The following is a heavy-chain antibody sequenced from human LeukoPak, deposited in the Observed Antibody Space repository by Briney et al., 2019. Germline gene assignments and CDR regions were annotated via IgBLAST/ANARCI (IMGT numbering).Heavy chain of an antibody. CDR2: ISYDGSNK. J-gene: IGHJ4*01. CDR3: AKEEWLGKMNYFDY. D-gene: IGHD3-3*01. Sequence: QPGGSLRLSCAASGFTFSSYGMHWVRQAPGKGLEWVAVISYDGSNKYYADSVKGRFTISRDNSKNTLYLQMNSLRAEDTAVYYCAKEEWLGKMNYFDYWGQGTLVTVSS. CDR1: GFTFSSYG. V-gene: IGHV3-30*18.